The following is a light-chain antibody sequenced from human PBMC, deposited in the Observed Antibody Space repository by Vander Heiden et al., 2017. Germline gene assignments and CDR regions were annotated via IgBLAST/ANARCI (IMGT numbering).Light chain of an antibody. CDR3: AAWDDSLNGVV. CDR2: SNN. V-gene: IGLV1-44*01. CDR1: ISTIGRNT. J-gene: IGLJ2*01. Sequence: QSVLTQPPSASGTPGQSVTISCSGSISTIGRNTVNWYQQLPGTAPKLLIYSNNQRPSGVPDRFSGSKSGTSASLAISGLQSEDEADYYCAAWDDSLNGVVFGGGTKLTVL.